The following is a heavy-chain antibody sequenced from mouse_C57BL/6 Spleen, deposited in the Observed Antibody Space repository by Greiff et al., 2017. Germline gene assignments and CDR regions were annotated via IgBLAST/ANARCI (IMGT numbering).Heavy chain of an antibody. V-gene: IGHV14-2*01. Sequence: VQLKESGAELVKPGASVKLSCTASGYNIKDYYMYWVKQRTEQGLEWIGRIDPEDGETQYAPKFKGKATITADTSSNTAYRQLSILTSEDSAVYYCARYVSYVAWFAYWGQGTLVTVSS. CDR2: IDPEDGET. J-gene: IGHJ3*01. CDR1: GYNIKDYY. D-gene: IGHD1-1*01. CDR3: ARYVSYVAWFAY.